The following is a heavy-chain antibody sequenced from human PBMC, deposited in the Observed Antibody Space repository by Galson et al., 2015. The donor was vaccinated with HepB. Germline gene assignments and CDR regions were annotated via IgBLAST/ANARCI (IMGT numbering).Heavy chain of an antibody. V-gene: IGHV3-21*01. Sequence: SLRLSCAASGFTVSSYSMNWVRQAPGKGLEWVSSISSSSSYIYYAASVKGRLTISRDNAKNSLYLQMNSLRAEDTAVYYCARENYGDYTYYFDYWGQGTLVTVSS. CDR2: ISSSSSYI. CDR1: GFTVSSYS. J-gene: IGHJ4*02. D-gene: IGHD4-17*01. CDR3: ARENYGDYTYYFDY.